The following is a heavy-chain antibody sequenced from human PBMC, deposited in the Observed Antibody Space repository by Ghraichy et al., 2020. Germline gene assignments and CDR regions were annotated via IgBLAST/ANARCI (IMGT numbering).Heavy chain of an antibody. V-gene: IGHV4-39*01. Sequence: PETLSLTCTVSGGSISSSSYYWGWIRQPPGKGLEWIGSIYYSGSTYYNPSLKSRVTISVDTSKNQFSLKLSSVTAADTAVYYCASLDGIDGFQHWGQGTLVTVSS. CDR2: IYYSGST. CDR3: ASLDGIDGFQH. D-gene: IGHD1-1*01. J-gene: IGHJ1*01. CDR1: GGSISSSSYY.